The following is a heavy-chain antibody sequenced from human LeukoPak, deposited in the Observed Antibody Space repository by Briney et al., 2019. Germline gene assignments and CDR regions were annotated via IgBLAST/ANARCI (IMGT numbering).Heavy chain of an antibody. CDR2: IGNDGVPT. J-gene: IGHJ6*02. V-gene: IGHV3-23*01. CDR3: ARNNGMDV. CDR1: GFAFNNYA. Sequence: GGSLRLSCAASGFAFNNYAVNWVRHTPGEGLEWVSVIGNDGVPTFYADSVKGRFTISRDNSKNTLYLQMNSLRAEDTALYHCARNNGMDVWGQGTTVIVSS.